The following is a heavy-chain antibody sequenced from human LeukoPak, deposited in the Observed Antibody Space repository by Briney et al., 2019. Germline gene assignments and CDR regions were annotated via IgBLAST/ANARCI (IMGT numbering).Heavy chain of an antibody. D-gene: IGHD4-17*01. V-gene: IGHV4-39*01. CDR2: IYYSGST. J-gene: IGHJ3*01. Sequence: PSETLSLTCTVSGGSISSSTYYWGWIRQPPGKGLEWIGSIYYSGSTYNSPSLKSRVTIFVDTSKNQFSLKLSSVTATDTAVYYCARTYGDYDGAFDVWGQGTMVTVSS. CDR1: GGSISSSTYY. CDR3: ARTYGDYDGAFDV.